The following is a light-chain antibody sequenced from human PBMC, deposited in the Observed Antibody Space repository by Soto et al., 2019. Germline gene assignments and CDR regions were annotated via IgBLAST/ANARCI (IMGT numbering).Light chain of an antibody. J-gene: IGLJ3*02. V-gene: IGLV2-8*01. CDR1: SSDVGGYNC. Sequence: QSALTQPPSASGPPGQSVTISCTGTSSDVGGYNCVSWYQQYPGRAPKLMIYEVTKRPSGVPDRFSGSKSGNTASLTVSGLQAEDEADYYCSSYAASNNFYFVFGGGTKVTVL. CDR3: SSYAASNNFYFV. CDR2: EVT.